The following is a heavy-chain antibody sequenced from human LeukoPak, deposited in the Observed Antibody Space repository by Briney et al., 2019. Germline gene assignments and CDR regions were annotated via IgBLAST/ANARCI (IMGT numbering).Heavy chain of an antibody. D-gene: IGHD2-8*02. V-gene: IGHV3-23*01. CDR3: ATYRQVLLPFES. Sequence: GGSLRLSCAASGFTFSSYAMHWVRQAPGKGLEWVSSIFPSGGEIHYADSVRGRFTISRDNSKSTLSLQMNSLRAEDTAIYYCATYRQVLLPFESWGQGTLVTVSS. CDR1: GFTFSSYA. J-gene: IGHJ4*02. CDR2: IFPSGGEI.